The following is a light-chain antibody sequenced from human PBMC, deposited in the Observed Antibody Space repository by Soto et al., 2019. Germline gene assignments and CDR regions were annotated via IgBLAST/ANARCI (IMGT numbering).Light chain of an antibody. J-gene: IGLJ1*01. CDR1: SSNIGSKT. Sequence: QSVLTQPPSASGTPGQRVTLSCSGSSSNIGSKTVNWYQQLPGTAPKLLIYSNYQRPSGVPDRFSGSKSGTSASLAISGLQSEDEADYYCSAWDDSLNGYVFGTGTKVTVL. CDR3: SAWDDSLNGYV. V-gene: IGLV1-44*01. CDR2: SNY.